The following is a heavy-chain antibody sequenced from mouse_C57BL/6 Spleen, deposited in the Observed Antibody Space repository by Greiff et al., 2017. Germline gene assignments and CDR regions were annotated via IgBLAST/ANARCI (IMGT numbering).Heavy chain of an antibody. CDR1: GYTFTSYW. D-gene: IGHD3-2*02. J-gene: IGHJ4*01. CDR2: IDPSDSYT. CDR3: AKGSGYVNYAMDY. Sequence: QVQLQQPGAELVMPGASVKLSCKASGYTFTSYWMHWVKQRPGQGLEWIGEIDPSDSYTNYTQKFKGKSAVTVDKSASTAYRQLSSLTSEDSAVYYCAKGSGYVNYAMDYGGQGTSVTVSS. V-gene: IGHV1-69*01.